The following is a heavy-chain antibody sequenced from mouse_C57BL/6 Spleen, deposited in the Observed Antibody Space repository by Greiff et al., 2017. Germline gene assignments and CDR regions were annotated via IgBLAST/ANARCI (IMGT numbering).Heavy chain of an antibody. CDR2: ISSGSSTI. CDR1: GFTFSDYG. CDR3: ARGIGYGSSYVDY. Sequence: VQLKESGGGLVKPGGSLNLSCAASGFTFSDYGMHWVRQAPEKGLEWVAYISSGSSTIYYADTVKGRCTISRDNAKNTLFLQMTSLRSEDTAMYYCARGIGYGSSYVDYWGQGTTLTVSS. D-gene: IGHD1-1*01. V-gene: IGHV5-17*01. J-gene: IGHJ2*01.